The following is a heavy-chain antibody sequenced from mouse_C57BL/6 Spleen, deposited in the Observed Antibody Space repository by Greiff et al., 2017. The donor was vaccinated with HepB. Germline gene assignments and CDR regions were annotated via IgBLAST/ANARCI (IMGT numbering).Heavy chain of an antibody. CDR3: ARWWLLGYFDY. J-gene: IGHJ2*01. V-gene: IGHV1-82*01. Sequence: QVQLQQSGPELVKPGASVKISCKASGYAFSSSWMNWVKQRPGKGLEWIGRIYPGDGDTNYNGKFKGKATLTADKSSSTAYMQLSSLTSEDSAVYFCARWWLLGYFDYWGQGTTLTVSS. CDR1: GYAFSSSW. CDR2: IYPGDGDT. D-gene: IGHD2-3*01.